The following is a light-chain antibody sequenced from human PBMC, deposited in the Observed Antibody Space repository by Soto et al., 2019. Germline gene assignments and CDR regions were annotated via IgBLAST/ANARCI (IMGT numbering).Light chain of an antibody. Sequence: QSALTQPASVSGSPGQSITISCTGTSSDLAIYNYVSWYQQQPGKAPKLMIYQVTNRPSGVSNRFSGSRSGNTAYLTISRRQAEDEADEYCSSYTDSSNYVFCTGTKLTVL. CDR1: SSDLAIYNY. CDR2: QVT. CDR3: SSYTDSSNYV. V-gene: IGLV2-14*01. J-gene: IGLJ1*01.